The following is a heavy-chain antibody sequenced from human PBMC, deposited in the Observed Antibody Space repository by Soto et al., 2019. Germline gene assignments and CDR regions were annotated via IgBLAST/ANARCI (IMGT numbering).Heavy chain of an antibody. D-gene: IGHD6-19*01. Sequence: ASVKVSCKASAYPFTSYYMHWVRQAPGQGLEWMGIINPSGGSTSYAQKFQGRVTMTRDTSTSTVYMELSSLRSEDTAVYYCARDGSGWYYFDYWGQGTLVTVSS. V-gene: IGHV1-46*01. CDR2: INPSGGST. CDR1: AYPFTSYY. CDR3: ARDGSGWYYFDY. J-gene: IGHJ4*02.